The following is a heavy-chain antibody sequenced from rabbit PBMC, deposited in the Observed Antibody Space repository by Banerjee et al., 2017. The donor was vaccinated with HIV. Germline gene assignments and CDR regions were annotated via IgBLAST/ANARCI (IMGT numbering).Heavy chain of an antibody. V-gene: IGHV1S45*01. CDR1: GFSFSSSYW. D-gene: IGHD6-1*01. J-gene: IGHJ4*01. Sequence: QEQLEESGGGLVQPEGSLTLTCTASGFSFSSSYWICWVRQAPGKGLEWIGCIYTGSGSTDYASWVNGRFTISKTSSTTVTLQMTSLTAADTATYFCARYASTYGGAAYANLWGPGTLVTVS. CDR3: ARYASTYGGAAYANL. CDR2: IYTGSGST.